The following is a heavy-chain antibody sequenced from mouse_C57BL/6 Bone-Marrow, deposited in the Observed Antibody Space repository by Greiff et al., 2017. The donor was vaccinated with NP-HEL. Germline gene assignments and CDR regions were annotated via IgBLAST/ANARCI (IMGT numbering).Heavy chain of an antibody. CDR2: IDPSDSYT. V-gene: IGHV1-59*01. D-gene: IGHD2-2*01. Sequence: QVQLQQPGAELVRPGTSVKLSCKASGYTFTSYWMHWVKQRPGQGLEWIGVIDPSDSYTNYNQKFKGKATLTVDTSSSTAYMQLSSLTSEDSAVYYGAGDLWLRRYYFDYWGQGTTLTVSS. CDR1: GYTFTSYW. CDR3: AGDLWLRRYYFDY. J-gene: IGHJ2*01.